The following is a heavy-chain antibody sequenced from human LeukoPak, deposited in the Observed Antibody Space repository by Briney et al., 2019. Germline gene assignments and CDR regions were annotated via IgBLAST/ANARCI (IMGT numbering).Heavy chain of an antibody. CDR3: AKDRHPARADGYYFDY. V-gene: IGHV3-30*18. D-gene: IGHD5-24*01. Sequence: GGSLRLSCAASAFTFRTYGMPWVRQAPGKGLEWVAVISFDANNKNYADSVKGRFTISRDNSKNTLYLQVNSLKAEDTAVYYCAKDRHPARADGYYFDYWGQGTLVTVSS. CDR1: AFTFRTYG. J-gene: IGHJ4*02. CDR2: ISFDANNK.